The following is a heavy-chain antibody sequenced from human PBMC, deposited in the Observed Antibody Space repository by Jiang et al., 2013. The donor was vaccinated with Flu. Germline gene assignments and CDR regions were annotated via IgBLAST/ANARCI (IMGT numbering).Heavy chain of an antibody. CDR3: ARGSLWFGELRFLDY. CDR2: ISSNGGST. J-gene: IGHJ4*02. Sequence: QLVESGGGLVQPGGSLRLSCAASGFTFSSYAMHWVRQAPGKGLEYVSAISSNGGSTYYANSVKGRFTISRDNSKNTLYLQMGSLRAEDMAVYYCARGSLWFGELRFLDYWGQGTLVTVSS. V-gene: IGHV3-64*01. D-gene: IGHD3-10*01. CDR1: GFTFSSYA.